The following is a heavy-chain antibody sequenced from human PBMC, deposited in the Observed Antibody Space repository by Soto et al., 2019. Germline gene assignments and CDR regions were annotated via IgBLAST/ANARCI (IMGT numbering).Heavy chain of an antibody. CDR2: SRNKANSYST. V-gene: IGHV3-72*01. CDR3: ARGRDSFDY. CDR1: GFTFSDHY. J-gene: IGHJ4*02. Sequence: EVQLVESGGGLVQPGGSLRLSCAVSGFTFSDHYMDWVRQAPGKGLEWVARSRNKANSYSTVYAASVKGRFTISRDDSKNLLYLQMNSLKTEDTAVYYCARGRDSFDYWGQGTLVTVSS.